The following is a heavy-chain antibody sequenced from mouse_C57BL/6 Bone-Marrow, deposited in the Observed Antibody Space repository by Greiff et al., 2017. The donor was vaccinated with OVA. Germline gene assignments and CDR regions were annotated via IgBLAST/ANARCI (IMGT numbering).Heavy chain of an antibody. CDR3: ARNQDYFDY. CDR2: IDPSDNYT. V-gene: IGHV1-50*01. CDR1: GYTFTSYW. Sequence: VQLQQPGAELVKPGASVKLSCKASGYTFTSYWMQWVKQRPGQGLEWIGEIDPSDNYTNYNQKFKGKATLTVDTSSSTAYMQLSSLTSEDSAVYYCARNQDYFDYWGQGTTLTVSS. J-gene: IGHJ2*01.